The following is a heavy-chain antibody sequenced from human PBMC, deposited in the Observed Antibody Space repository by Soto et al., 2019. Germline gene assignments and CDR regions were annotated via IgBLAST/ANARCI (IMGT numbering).Heavy chain of an antibody. CDR1: EFTLSNYW. CDR3: ATFKTSKGFDP. CDR2: IYSNGSTT. D-gene: IGHD3-3*02. Sequence: EGSLRRSWAASEFTLSNYWMHWCLQVPGKGLGWVSRIYSNGSTTSYADSVKGRFTISRDNAKNTLYLQMNSLRAEDTAVYYCATFKTSKGFDPWGQGPLVTFAS. V-gene: IGHV3-74*01. J-gene: IGHJ5*02.